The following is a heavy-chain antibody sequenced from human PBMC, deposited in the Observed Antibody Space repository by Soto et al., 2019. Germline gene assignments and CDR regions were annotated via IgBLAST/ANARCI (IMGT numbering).Heavy chain of an antibody. CDR3: ATRSPPIVGATSFHY. J-gene: IGHJ4*02. V-gene: IGHV4-39*07. CDR1: GGSISSSRCH. D-gene: IGHD1-26*01. CDR2: IYHSGST. Sequence: SXTLSLTCTVSGGSISSSRCHWGLIRQPPGKGLEWIGEIYHSGSTNYNPSLKSRVTISVDKSKNQFSLKLSSVTAEDTAVYYCATRSPPIVGATSFHYWGQGTLVTVSS.